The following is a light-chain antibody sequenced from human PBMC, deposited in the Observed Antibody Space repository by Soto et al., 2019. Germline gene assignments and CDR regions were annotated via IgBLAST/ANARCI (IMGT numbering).Light chain of an antibody. CDR2: DAS. V-gene: IGKV3-11*01. J-gene: IGKJ2*01. CDR3: QQRYNWPPYT. CDR1: QSVSSY. Sequence: EIVLTQSPATLSLSPGERATLSCRASQSVSSYLAWYQQKPGQAPRLLIYDASERATGIPARFSGSGSGTDFTLTISSLEPEDFAVYYCQQRYNWPPYTFGQGTKLEIK.